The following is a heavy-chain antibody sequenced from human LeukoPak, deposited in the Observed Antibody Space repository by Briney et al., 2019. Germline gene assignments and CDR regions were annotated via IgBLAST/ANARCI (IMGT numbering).Heavy chain of an antibody. CDR3: ARGVLEWLSFDY. Sequence: WQTLSRTCTVSGGSISSGGYCGSWIRQPTGKGLEWIGRIYTSGSTNYNPSLKSRVTISVDTSRNQFSLKLSSVTAADTAVYYCARGVLEWLSFDYWGQGTLVTVSS. J-gene: IGHJ4*02. CDR1: GGSISSGGYC. D-gene: IGHD3-3*01. CDR2: IYTSGST. V-gene: IGHV4-61*02.